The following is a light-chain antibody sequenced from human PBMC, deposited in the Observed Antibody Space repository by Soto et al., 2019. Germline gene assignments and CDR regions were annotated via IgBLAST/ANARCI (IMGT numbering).Light chain of an antibody. Sequence: EIVLTQSPGTLSLSPGERATLSCRASQSVSSSYLAWYQQKPGQAPRLLIYGASSRATGIPDRFSGSVSGTDFPLTISRLEPEDFAVYYCQQYGSPSWTFGQGTKVEIK. CDR2: GAS. CDR3: QQYGSPSWT. V-gene: IGKV3-20*01. J-gene: IGKJ1*01. CDR1: QSVSSSY.